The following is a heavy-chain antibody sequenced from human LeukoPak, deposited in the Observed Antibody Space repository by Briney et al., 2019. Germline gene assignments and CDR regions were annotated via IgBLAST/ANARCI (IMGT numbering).Heavy chain of an antibody. D-gene: IGHD3-3*01. J-gene: IGHJ5*02. CDR3: ARSSGYTNWFDP. CDR2: IYHSGST. Sequence: KPSETLSLTCAVSGYSISSGYYWGWIRQPPGKGLEWIGSIYHSGSTYYNPSLKSRVTISVDTSKNQFSLKLSSVTAADTAVYYCARSSGYTNWFDPWGQGTLVTVSS. CDR1: GYSISSGYY. V-gene: IGHV4-38-2*01.